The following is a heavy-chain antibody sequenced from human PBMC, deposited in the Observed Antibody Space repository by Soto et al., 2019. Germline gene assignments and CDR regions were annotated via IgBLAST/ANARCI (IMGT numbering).Heavy chain of an antibody. CDR2: TTPSGGDT. CDR1: GFSFSEHY. J-gene: IGHJ6*02. CDR3: ARGHYGLEV. Sequence: QAQLVESGGGLVKPGGSLRLSCAASGFSFSEHYMSWIRQSPGKGFEWVSYTTPSGGDTFDTDSVKGRFTISRNNAMRSGDLQMNSLTVEDTAVYYCARGHYGLEVWGQGTTVTVSS. V-gene: IGHV3-11*01.